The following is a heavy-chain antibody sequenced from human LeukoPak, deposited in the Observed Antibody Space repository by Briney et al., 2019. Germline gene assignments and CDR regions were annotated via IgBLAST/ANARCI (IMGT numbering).Heavy chain of an antibody. CDR3: ARGPKGYRGYRGGP. J-gene: IGHJ5*02. Sequence: ASVEVSCKASGYTFTSYDINWVRQATGQGLEWMGWMNPNSGNTGYAQKFQGRVTMTRNTSISTAYMELSSLRSEGTAVYYCARGPKGYRGYRGGPWGQGTLVTVSS. V-gene: IGHV1-8*01. CDR2: MNPNSGNT. CDR1: GYTFTSYD. D-gene: IGHD5-12*01.